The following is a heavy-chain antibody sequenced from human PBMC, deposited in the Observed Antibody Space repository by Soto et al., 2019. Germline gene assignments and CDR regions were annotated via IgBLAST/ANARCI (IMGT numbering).Heavy chain of an antibody. CDR3: AKASTYEYVWGSFRYYFDH. CDR1: GCSFNIYA. J-gene: IGHJ4*02. CDR2: ISGSGDRT. Sequence: PGGSLRLSCAVSGCSFNIYAMSWVRQAPGKGLEWVSGISGSGDRTHYVDSVRGRFTISRDNVKNTLYLQMNSLRAEDTAVYYCAKASTYEYVWGSFRYYFDHWGQGVLVTVSS. V-gene: IGHV3-23*01. D-gene: IGHD3-16*02.